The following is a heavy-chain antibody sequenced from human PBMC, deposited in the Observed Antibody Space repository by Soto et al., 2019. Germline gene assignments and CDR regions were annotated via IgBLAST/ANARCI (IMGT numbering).Heavy chain of an antibody. Sequence: GGSLRLSCVASGFSVSNYFMSWVRQAPGKGLEWVANIKEDGSEKYYVESVKGRFTISRDNAKNSLYLQVNSLRDEDTAVYYCARSRFRGMDVWGQGTTVTVSS. CDR1: GFSVSNYF. J-gene: IGHJ6*02. CDR3: ARSRFRGMDV. V-gene: IGHV3-7*03. D-gene: IGHD3-10*01. CDR2: IKEDGSEK.